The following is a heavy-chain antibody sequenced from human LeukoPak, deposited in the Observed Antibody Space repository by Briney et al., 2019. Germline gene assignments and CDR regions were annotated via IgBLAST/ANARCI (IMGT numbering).Heavy chain of an antibody. CDR3: ARVLGSYYPFDY. D-gene: IGHD1-26*01. V-gene: IGHV4-34*01. CDR1: GGSFSGYY. Sequence: SETLSLTCAVYGGSFSGYYWSWIRQPPGKGLEWIGEINHSGSTNYNPSLKSRVTISVDTSKNQFSLKLSSVTAADTAVYYCARVLGSYYPFDYWGQGTLVTVSS. J-gene: IGHJ4*02. CDR2: INHSGST.